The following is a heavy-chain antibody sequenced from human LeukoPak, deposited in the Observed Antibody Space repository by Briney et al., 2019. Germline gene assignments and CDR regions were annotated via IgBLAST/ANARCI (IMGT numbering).Heavy chain of an antibody. D-gene: IGHD3-16*01. J-gene: IGHJ2*01. Sequence: SETLSLTCTVSGYFSTAYYWGWIRQPPGKGLDWIASIRHDGHTYYNPSLKSQVTISIDMSRNQFSLKLTSLTATDTAVYYCARDAYAGGEYFDLWGRGTLVTVSS. CDR1: GYFSTAYY. CDR3: ARDAYAGGEYFDL. V-gene: IGHV4-38-2*02. CDR2: IRHDGHT.